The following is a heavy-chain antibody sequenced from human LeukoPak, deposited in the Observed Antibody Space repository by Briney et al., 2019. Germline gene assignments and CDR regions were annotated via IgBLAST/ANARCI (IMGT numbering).Heavy chain of an antibody. J-gene: IGHJ6*02. CDR2: ISSSSSYI. CDR3: VRDDTGTDQNYYGMDV. D-gene: IGHD1-14*01. CDR1: GFTFSSYS. V-gene: IGHV3-21*01. Sequence: GGSLRLSCAASGFTFSSYSMNWVRQAPGKGLEWVSSISSSSSYIYYADSVKGRFTISRDNAKKSLYLQMNSLRAEDTAVYYCVRDDTGTDQNYYGMDVWGQGTTVTVSS.